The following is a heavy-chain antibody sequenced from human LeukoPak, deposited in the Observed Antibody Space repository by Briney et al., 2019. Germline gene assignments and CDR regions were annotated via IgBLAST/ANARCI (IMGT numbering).Heavy chain of an antibody. Sequence: GGSLRLSCAASGFTFSTYALTWVRQAPGKGLEWVSAITGSGGSTYYADSVKGRFTISRDNSKNTLYLQMNSLRAEDTAVYYCAKSIAARAHFWVLFDYWGQGTLVTVSS. CDR3: AKSIAARAHFWVLFDY. CDR2: ITGSGGST. V-gene: IGHV3-23*01. D-gene: IGHD6-6*01. J-gene: IGHJ4*02. CDR1: GFTFSTYA.